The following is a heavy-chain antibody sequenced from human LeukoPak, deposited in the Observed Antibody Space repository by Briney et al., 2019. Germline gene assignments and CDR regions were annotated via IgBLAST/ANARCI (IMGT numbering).Heavy chain of an antibody. CDR1: GGSISSGGYS. Sequence: SETLSLTCTVSGGSISSGGYSWSWIRQPPGKGLEWIGYIYHSGSTYYNPSLKSRVTISVDRSKNQFSLKLSSVTAADTAVYYCARGGITMVRGAGNWFDPGAREPWSPSPQ. CDR2: IYHSGST. D-gene: IGHD3-10*01. V-gene: IGHV4-30-2*01. J-gene: IGHJ5*02. CDR3: ARGGITMVRGAGNWFDP.